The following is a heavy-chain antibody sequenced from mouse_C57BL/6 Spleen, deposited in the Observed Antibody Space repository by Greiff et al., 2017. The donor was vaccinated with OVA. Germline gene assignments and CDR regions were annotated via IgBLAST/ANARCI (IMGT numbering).Heavy chain of an antibody. CDR2: IDPTDSYT. Sequence: QVQLQQPGAELVKPGASVKLSCKASGYTFTSYWMQWVKQRPGKGLEWIGEIDPTDSYTNYNQKFKGKATLTVDKSSSTAYMQLSRLTSEDSAVYYCARSAVVEGDYWGQGTTLTVSS. J-gene: IGHJ2*01. CDR1: GYTFTSYW. CDR3: ARSAVVEGDY. D-gene: IGHD1-1*01. V-gene: IGHV1-50*01.